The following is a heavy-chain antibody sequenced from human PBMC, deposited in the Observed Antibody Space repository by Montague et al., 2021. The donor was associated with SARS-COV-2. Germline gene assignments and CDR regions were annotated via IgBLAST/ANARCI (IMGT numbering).Heavy chain of an antibody. J-gene: IGHJ5*02. CDR1: GGSFSGYD. CDR2: INQSGSA. V-gene: IGHV4-34*01. Sequence: SETLSLTCAVYGGSFSGYDWTWIRQSPGKGLEWIGEINQSGSAKYKPSLKSRVTISVDTSKNQFSLNLTSVTAADTGVYYCARTSLASASCRFDPWGQGTLVTVSS. D-gene: IGHD3-16*02. CDR3: ARTSLASASCRFDP.